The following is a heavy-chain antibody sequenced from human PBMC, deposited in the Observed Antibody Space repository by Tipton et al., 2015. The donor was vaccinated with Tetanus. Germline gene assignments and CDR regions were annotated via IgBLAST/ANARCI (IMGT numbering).Heavy chain of an antibody. CDR2: IYESGDT. D-gene: IGHD3-3*01. CDR1: GGSIRGGTFY. V-gene: IGHV4-39*01. J-gene: IGHJ4*02. CDR3: ARHQSGYFTPFDY. Sequence: TLSLTCTVSGGSIRGGTFYWGWIRQPPGKGLEWIGSIYESGDTYYIPSLKSRVTISVDTPKNQFSLNLNSMAAADTGVYYCARHQSGYFTPFDYWGQGTLVTVSS.